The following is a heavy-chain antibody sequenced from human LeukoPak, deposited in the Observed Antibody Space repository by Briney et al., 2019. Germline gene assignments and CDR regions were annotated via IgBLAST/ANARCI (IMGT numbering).Heavy chain of an antibody. CDR2: ISGYNGNT. CDR1: GYTFNNYG. D-gene: IGHD6-13*01. V-gene: IGHV1-18*01. J-gene: IGHJ4*02. Sequence: ASVKVSCKASGYTFNNYGISWVRQAPGQGLEWMGWISGYNGNTNYAQKLQGRVTMTTDTSTSTAYMELRSLTSDDTAVYYCAREAGSSWGLDYRGQGTLVTVSS. CDR3: AREAGSSWGLDY.